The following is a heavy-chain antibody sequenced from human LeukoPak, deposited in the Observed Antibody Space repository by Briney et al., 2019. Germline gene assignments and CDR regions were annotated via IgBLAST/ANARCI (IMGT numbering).Heavy chain of an antibody. CDR1: GGSISSGSYY. Sequence: SQTLSLTCTVSGGSISSGSYYWSWIRQTAGKGLEWIGRIYTSGSTNYNPSLKSRVTISVDTSKNQFSLKLSSVTAADTAVYYCARDRNPYGGYIDYWGQGTLVTVSS. V-gene: IGHV4-61*02. J-gene: IGHJ4*02. CDR3: ARDRNPYGGYIDY. D-gene: IGHD4-23*01. CDR2: IYTSGST.